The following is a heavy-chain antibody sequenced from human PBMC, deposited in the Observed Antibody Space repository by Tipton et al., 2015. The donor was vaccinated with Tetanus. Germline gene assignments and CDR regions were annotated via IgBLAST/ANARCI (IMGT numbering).Heavy chain of an antibody. Sequence: SLRLSCATSGFTFSTSAMSWVRQAPGKGLEWVSDITGSGGSTYYADSVRGRFTISRDISKSTLYLQMNSLRAEDTAVYYCAKLTNHWGQGTPVPVSS. CDR2: ITGSGGST. V-gene: IGHV3-23*01. J-gene: IGHJ5*02. CDR1: GFTFSTSA. D-gene: IGHD2-2*01. CDR3: AKLTNH.